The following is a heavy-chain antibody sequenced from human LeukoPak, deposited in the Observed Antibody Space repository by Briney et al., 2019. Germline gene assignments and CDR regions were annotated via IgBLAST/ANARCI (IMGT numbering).Heavy chain of an antibody. CDR2: INPNSGGT. J-gene: IGHJ4*02. CDR3: ARDSRYSSSWWGYFDY. D-gene: IGHD6-13*01. V-gene: IGHV1-2*02. CDR1: GYTFTGYY. Sequence: GASVKVSFKASGYTFTGYYMHWVRQAPGQGLEWMGWINPNSGGTNYAQKFQGRVTMTRDTSISTAYMELSRLRSDDTAVYYCARDSRYSSSWWGYFDYWGQGTLVTVSS.